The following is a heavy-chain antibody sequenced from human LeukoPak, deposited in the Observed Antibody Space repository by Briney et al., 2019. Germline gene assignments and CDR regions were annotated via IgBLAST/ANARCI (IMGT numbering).Heavy chain of an antibody. J-gene: IGHJ4*02. CDR3: ARASGYGGNSIDY. D-gene: IGHD4-23*01. CDR1: GGSISSYY. CDR2: TYYSGNT. Sequence: PETLSLTCTVSGGSISSYYWSWIRQPPGKGLEWVGNTYYSGNTHYNPSLKSRVTISVDPSKNQFSLMLSSVTAADTALYYCARASGYGGNSIDYWGQGTLVTVSS. V-gene: IGHV4-59*01.